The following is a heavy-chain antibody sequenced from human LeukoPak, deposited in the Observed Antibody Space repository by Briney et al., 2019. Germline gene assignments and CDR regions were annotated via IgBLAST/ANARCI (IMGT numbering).Heavy chain of an antibody. CDR1: GYTFTGYY. D-gene: IGHD5-24*01. CDR3: ARGEVDRLQLLSRRGGVFDY. J-gene: IGHJ4*02. CDR2: IIPIFGTA. V-gene: IGHV1-69*13. Sequence: ASVKVSCKASGYTFTGYYMHWVRQAPGQGLEWMGGIIPIFGTANYAQKFQGRVTITADESTSTAYMELSSLRSEDTAVYYCARGEVDRLQLLSRRGGVFDYWGQGTLVTVSS.